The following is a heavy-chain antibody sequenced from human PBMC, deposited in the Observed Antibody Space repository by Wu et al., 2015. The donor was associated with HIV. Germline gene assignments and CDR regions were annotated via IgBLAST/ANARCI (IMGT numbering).Heavy chain of an antibody. D-gene: IGHD2-15*01. CDR3: ARGRLIVVVVAAPTSDGMDV. J-gene: IGHJ6*02. CDR2: INPSGGST. CDR1: GYTFTSYY. V-gene: IGHV1-46*01. Sequence: QVQLVQSGAEVKKPGASVKVSCKASGYTFTSYYMHWVRQAPGQGLEWMGIINPSGGSTSYAQKFQGRVTMTRDTSTSTVYMELSSLRSEDTAVYYCARGRLIVVVVAAPTSDGMDVWGQGTTVTVSS.